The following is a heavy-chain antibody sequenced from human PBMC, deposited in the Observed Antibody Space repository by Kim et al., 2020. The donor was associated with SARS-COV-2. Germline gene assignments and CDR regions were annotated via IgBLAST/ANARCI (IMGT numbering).Heavy chain of an antibody. Sequence: ASVKVSCKADGYTFIDYYIHWMRQAPGQGLEWMGRISPKNSHTDYAQTFQGRVTVTGDTSISTAYLELRRLRSDDTAVYYCARERKSVTDLFDYWGQGTL. CDR2: ISPKNSHT. CDR1: GYTFIDYY. V-gene: IGHV1-2*06. CDR3: ARERKSVTDLFDY. D-gene: IGHD2-21*02. J-gene: IGHJ4*02.